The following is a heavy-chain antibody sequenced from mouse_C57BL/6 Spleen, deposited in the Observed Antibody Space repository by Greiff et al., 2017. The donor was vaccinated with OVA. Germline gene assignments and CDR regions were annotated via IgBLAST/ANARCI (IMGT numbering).Heavy chain of an antibody. D-gene: IGHD1-1*01. J-gene: IGHJ3*01. CDR1: GFTFSSYT. Sequence: EVKLVESGGGLVKPGGSLKLSCAASGFTFSSYTMSWVRQTPEKRLEWVATISGGGGNTYYPDSVKGRFTMSGDHAKNTLYLQTCSLRCEDTSVYYCARQCEYYGSSPAWFAYWGQGTLVTVSA. CDR2: ISGGGGNT. CDR3: ARQCEYYGSSPAWFAY. V-gene: IGHV5-9*04.